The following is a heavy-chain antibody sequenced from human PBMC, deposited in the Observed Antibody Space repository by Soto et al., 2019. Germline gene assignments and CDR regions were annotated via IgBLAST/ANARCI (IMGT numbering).Heavy chain of an antibody. CDR1: GGSIRSYY. CDR3: ARDMGSSSPDAFDI. CDR2: IYYSGST. Sequence: SETLSLTCTVSGGSIRSYYWSWIRQPPGKGLEWIGYIYYSGSTNYNPSLKSRVTISVDTSKNQFSLKLSSVTAADTAVYYCARDMGSSSPDAFDIWGQATMVTVSS. V-gene: IGHV4-59*01. J-gene: IGHJ3*02. D-gene: IGHD6-13*01.